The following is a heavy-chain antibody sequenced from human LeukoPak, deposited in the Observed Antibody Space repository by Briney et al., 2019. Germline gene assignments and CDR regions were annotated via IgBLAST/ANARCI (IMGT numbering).Heavy chain of an antibody. CDR3: ARKGHQGDWFDP. J-gene: IGHJ5*02. Sequence: GGSLRLSCAASGFTFSSYSMNWVRQAPGKGLEWVSSISSSSSYIYYADSVKGRFTISRDNAKNSLYLQMNSLRAEDTAVYYCARKGHQGDWFDPWGQGTLVTVS. D-gene: IGHD2-2*01. CDR2: ISSSSSYI. CDR1: GFTFSSYS. V-gene: IGHV3-21*01.